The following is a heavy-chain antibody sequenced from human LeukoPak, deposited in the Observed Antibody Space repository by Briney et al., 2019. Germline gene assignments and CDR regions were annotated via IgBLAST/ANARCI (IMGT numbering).Heavy chain of an antibody. CDR1: GFTFRNYA. D-gene: IGHD3-3*01. J-gene: IGHJ6*02. V-gene: IGHV3-23*01. Sequence: GGSLRLSCAASGFTFRNYAMAWVRQAQGKGLECVSAISGSGDSVRYADSVKGRFTISRDNSKNTLCLQMNNLRAEDTALYYCARDFWATNYYYGMDVWGQGTTVTVSS. CDR3: ARDFWATNYYYGMDV. CDR2: ISGSGDSV.